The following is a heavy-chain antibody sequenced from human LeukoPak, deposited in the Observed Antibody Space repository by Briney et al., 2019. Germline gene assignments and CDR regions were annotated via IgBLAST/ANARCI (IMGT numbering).Heavy chain of an antibody. D-gene: IGHD4-11*01. CDR2: IYTSGST. CDR3: ARAPQATVTSYSHYYMGV. CDR1: GGSISSGDYS. J-gene: IGHJ6*03. V-gene: IGHV4-61*02. Sequence: SQTLSLTCTVSGGSISSGDYSWGWIRQPAGKGLEWIGRIYTSGSTNYNPSLKSRVTISVDTSKNQFSLSLSSVTAADTAVYYCARAPQATVTSYSHYYMGVWGKGTTVTVSS.